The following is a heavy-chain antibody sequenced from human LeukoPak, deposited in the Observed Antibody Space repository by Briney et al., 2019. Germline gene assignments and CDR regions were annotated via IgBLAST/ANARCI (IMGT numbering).Heavy chain of an antibody. V-gene: IGHV1-69*06. CDR1: GGTFSSYA. D-gene: IGHD5-12*01. CDR2: IIPIFGTA. Sequence: SVKVSCKASGGTFSSYAISWVRQAPGQGLEWMGGIIPIFGTANYAQKFQGRVTITADKSTSTAYMELSSLRSEDTAVYYCARGGLWSGYDLYNWFDPWGQGTLVTVSS. CDR3: ARGGLWSGYDLYNWFDP. J-gene: IGHJ5*02.